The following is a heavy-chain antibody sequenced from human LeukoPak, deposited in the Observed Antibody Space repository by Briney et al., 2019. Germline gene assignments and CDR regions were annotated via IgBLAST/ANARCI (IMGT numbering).Heavy chain of an antibody. D-gene: IGHD3-10*01. CDR2: RDDSGRS. Sequence: ETLSLTCNVPGGSMSGHFWIWFRQPPGKGLEWIGHRDDSGRSNYNPSLRSRVTISIDTSKNQFSLKLNSVTAADTADYYCARAPVVRGVFGWFDFWGQGVLVTVSS. CDR1: GGSMSGHF. J-gene: IGHJ5*01. V-gene: IGHV4-59*11. CDR3: ARAPVVRGVFGWFDF.